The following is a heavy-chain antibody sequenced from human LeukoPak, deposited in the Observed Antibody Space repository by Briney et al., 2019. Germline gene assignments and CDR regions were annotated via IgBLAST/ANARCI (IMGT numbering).Heavy chain of an antibody. V-gene: IGHV5-51*04. CDR3: ARWLQRKNFDY. J-gene: IGHJ4*02. Sequence: GESLKISCKGCGYSFTSYWIGWVRQMPGKGLEVMGIIYPGDSDTRYSPSCQGQVTISAETPISTAYRQWSSLKASDTAMYYCARWLQRKNFDYWGQGTLVTVSS. CDR1: GYSFTSYW. CDR2: IYPGDSDT. D-gene: IGHD5-24*01.